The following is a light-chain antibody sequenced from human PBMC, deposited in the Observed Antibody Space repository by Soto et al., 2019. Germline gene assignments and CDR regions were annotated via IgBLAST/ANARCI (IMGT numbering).Light chain of an antibody. J-gene: IGLJ3*02. V-gene: IGLV1-40*01. CDR2: GNT. CDR3: QSYDSSLSGWV. Sequence: QSVLTQPPSVSGAPGQRVTISCTGSSSHIGAGYDVHWCQQLPGTAPKVLIYGNTNRPSGVPDRFSGSKSGTSASLAITGLQAEDEADYYCQSYDSSLSGWVFGGGTKLTVL. CDR1: SSHIGAGYD.